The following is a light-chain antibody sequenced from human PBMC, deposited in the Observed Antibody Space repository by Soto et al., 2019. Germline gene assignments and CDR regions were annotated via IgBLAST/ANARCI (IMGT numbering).Light chain of an antibody. V-gene: IGKV3-20*01. CDR1: QSVSSSY. Sequence: EIVLTQSPGTLSLSPGERATLSCRASQSVSSSYLAWYQQRPGQAPRLLLYGASSRATGIPDRFSGSGSGTDFTLTISRLEPEDFAVYYCQQYASWTFGQGTKVE. CDR2: GAS. J-gene: IGKJ1*01. CDR3: QQYASWT.